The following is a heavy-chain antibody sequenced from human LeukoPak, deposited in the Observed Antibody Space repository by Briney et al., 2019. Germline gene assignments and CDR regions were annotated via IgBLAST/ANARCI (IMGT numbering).Heavy chain of an antibody. CDR1: GGSISSGSYY. Sequence: PSQTLSLTCTVSGGSISSGSYYWSWIRQPAGKGLEWIGRIYTSGSTNYNPSLKSRVTMSVDTSKNQFSLKLSSVTAADTAVYYCARDSGLYYDFWSGSLPPNWFDPWGQGTLVTVSS. J-gene: IGHJ5*02. CDR3: ARDSGLYYDFWSGSLPPNWFDP. CDR2: IYTSGST. V-gene: IGHV4-61*02. D-gene: IGHD3-3*01.